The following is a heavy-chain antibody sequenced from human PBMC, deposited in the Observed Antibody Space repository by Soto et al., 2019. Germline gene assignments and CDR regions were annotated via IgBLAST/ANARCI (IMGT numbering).Heavy chain of an antibody. D-gene: IGHD4-17*01. CDR3: ARASIDLDYATYDE. CDR1: GYTFTSYG. Sequence: ASVKVSCKASGYTFTSYGISWVRQAPGQGLEWMGWISAYNGNTNYAQKLQGRVTMTTDTSTSTAYMELRSLRSDDTAVYYCARASIDLDYATYDEWGQGTLVTVSS. J-gene: IGHJ4*02. CDR2: ISAYNGNT. V-gene: IGHV1-18*01.